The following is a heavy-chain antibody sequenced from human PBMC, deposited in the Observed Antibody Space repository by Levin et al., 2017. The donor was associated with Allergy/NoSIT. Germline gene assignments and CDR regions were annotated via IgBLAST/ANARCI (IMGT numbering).Heavy chain of an antibody. CDR1: GYTFTSYY. CDR2: INPSGGST. V-gene: IGHV1-46*01. D-gene: IGHD5-12*01. J-gene: IGHJ5*02. CDR3: ARDADSGYPPDHNWFDP. Sequence: RASVKVSCKASGYTFTSYYMHWVRQAPGQGLEWMGIINPSGGSTSYAQKFQGRVTMTRDTSTSTVYMELSSLRSEDTAVYYCARDADSGYPPDHNWFDPWGQGTLVTVSS.